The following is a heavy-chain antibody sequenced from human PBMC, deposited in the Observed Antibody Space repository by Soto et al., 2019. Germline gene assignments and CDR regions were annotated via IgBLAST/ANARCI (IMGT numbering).Heavy chain of an antibody. CDR2: IYYSGST. J-gene: IGHJ4*02. D-gene: IGHD4-17*01. CDR1: GGSISSGHYY. V-gene: IGHV4-30-4*01. Sequence: SETLSLTCTVSGGSISSGHYYWSWIRQPPGKGLEWIGYIYYSGSTYYNPSLKSRVTISVDTSKNQFSLKLNSVTAAGTAVYYCARALYDYGSAAPKGYFDYWGQGTLVTVSS. CDR3: ARALYDYGSAAPKGYFDY.